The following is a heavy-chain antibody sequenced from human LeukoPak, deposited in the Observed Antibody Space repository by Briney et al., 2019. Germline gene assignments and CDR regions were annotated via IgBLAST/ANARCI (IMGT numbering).Heavy chain of an antibody. D-gene: IGHD6-19*01. J-gene: IGHJ5*02. Sequence: PSETLSLTCVVSGGSISSDHWSWIRLPAGKGLEWIGHIYNSGSTTYNPSLKSRVTMSVDTSKSQFSLKLSPVTAADTAVYYCAQWLVRGWFDPWGQGTLVTVSS. CDR2: IYNSGST. CDR3: AQWLVRGWFDP. V-gene: IGHV4-4*07. CDR1: GGSISSDH.